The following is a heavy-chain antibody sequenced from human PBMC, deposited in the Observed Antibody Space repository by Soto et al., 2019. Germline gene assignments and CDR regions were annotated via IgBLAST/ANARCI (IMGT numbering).Heavy chain of an antibody. J-gene: IGHJ6*02. CDR2: IWYDGSNK. V-gene: IGHV3-33*01. CDR1: GFTFSSYG. D-gene: IGHD6-13*01. CDR3: AREGIQGAAEVPDFYYGMDV. Sequence: QVQLVESGGGVVQPGRSLRLSCAASGFTFSSYGMHWVRQAPGKGLEWVAVIWYDGSNKYYADSVKGRFTISRDNSKNTLYLQMNSLRAEDTAVYYCAREGIQGAAEVPDFYYGMDVWGQGTTVTVSS.